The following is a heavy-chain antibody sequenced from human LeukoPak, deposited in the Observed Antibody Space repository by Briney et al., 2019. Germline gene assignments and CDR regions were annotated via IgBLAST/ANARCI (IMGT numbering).Heavy chain of an antibody. CDR2: ISFDGSNK. J-gene: IGHJ4*02. V-gene: IGHV3-30*03. D-gene: IGHD6-6*01. CDR3: ARDHGRGSPSFYSWGGGTYYFDY. Sequence: PGGSLRLSCAASGFTFSSYGMHWVRQAPGKGLEWVAVISFDGSNKYYADSVKGRFTISRDNSRNTLYLQMNSLRAEDTAVYYCARDHGRGSPSFYSWGGGTYYFDYWGQGTLVTVSS. CDR1: GFTFSSYG.